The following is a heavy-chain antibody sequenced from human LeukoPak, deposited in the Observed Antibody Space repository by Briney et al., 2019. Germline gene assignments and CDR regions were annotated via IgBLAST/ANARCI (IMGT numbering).Heavy chain of an antibody. J-gene: IGHJ6*03. CDR3: ARGRPPYYDFWSGYLSHYYYMDV. CDR2: INHSGST. V-gene: IGHV4-34*01. D-gene: IGHD3-3*01. CDR1: GGSFSGYY. Sequence: SETLSLTCAVYGGSFSGYYWSWIRQPPGKGLEWIGEINHSGSTNYNPSLKSRVTISVDTSKNQFSLKLSSVTAADTAVYYCARGRPPYYDFWSGYLSHYYYMDVWGKGTTVTVSS.